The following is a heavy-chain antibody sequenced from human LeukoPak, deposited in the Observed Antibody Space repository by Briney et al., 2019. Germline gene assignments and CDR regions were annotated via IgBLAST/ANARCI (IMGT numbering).Heavy chain of an antibody. V-gene: IGHV4-59*01. J-gene: IGHJ6*02. D-gene: IGHD6-13*01. CDR3: ARVGYSSSWYEYYYYGMDV. Sequence: SETLSLTCTVSGGSISSYYWSWIRQPPGKGLEWTGYIYYSGSTNYNPSLKSRVTISVDTSKNQFSLKLSSVTAADTAVYYCARVGYSSSWYEYYYYGMDVWGQGTTVTVSS. CDR1: GGSISSYY. CDR2: IYYSGST.